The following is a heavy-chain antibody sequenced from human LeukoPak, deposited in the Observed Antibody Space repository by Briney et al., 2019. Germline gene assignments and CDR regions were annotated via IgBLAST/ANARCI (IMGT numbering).Heavy chain of an antibody. J-gene: IGHJ4*02. D-gene: IGHD5-24*01. CDR2: IHQRGNT. CDR1: GASVSSDSW. V-gene: IGHV4/OR15-8*02. CDR3: STRDQSRTDVVPPDY. Sequence: SETLSLTCVVSGASVSSDSWWTWVRQPPGKGLEWIGEIHQRGNTNYNPSLMGRVTISIDKSRNYLSLNLRYVTAADTAVYYCSTRDQSRTDVVPPDYWGQGILVTVSS.